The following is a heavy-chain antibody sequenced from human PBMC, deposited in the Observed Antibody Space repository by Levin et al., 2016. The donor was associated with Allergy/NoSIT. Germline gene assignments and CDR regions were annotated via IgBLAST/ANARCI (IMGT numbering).Heavy chain of an antibody. Sequence: GSLRLSCTVSGDSISTYYWSWIRQPPGKGLEWIGYIYYSGTTNYNPSLKSRVTISVDSSKNHFSLKLTSVTAADTAVYYCARDGFRERDQFYNGMDVWGQGTTVTVSS. CDR3: ARDGFRERDQFYNGMDV. D-gene: IGHD1-1*01. V-gene: IGHV4-59*01. CDR2: IYYSGTT. CDR1: GDSISTYY. J-gene: IGHJ6*02.